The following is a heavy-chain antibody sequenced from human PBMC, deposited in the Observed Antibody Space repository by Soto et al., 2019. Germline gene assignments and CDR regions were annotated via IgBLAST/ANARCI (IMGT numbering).Heavy chain of an antibody. D-gene: IGHD6-13*01. J-gene: IGHJ4*02. CDR2: IDPSDSYT. Sequence: EVQLVQSGAEVKKPGESLRISCKGSGYSFTSYWISWVRQTPGKGLEWMGRIDPSDSYTNYSPSFQGHVTISADKSISTAYLQWSSLKASDTAMYYCARLQPAAGDNDLTFDYWGQGTLVTVSS. V-gene: IGHV5-10-1*01. CDR1: GYSFTSYW. CDR3: ARLQPAAGDNDLTFDY.